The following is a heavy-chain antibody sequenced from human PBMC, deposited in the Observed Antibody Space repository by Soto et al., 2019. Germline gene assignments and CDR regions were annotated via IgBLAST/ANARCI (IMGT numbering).Heavy chain of an antibody. V-gene: IGHV1-69*13. Sequence: SVKVSCKASGGTFSSYAISWVRQAPGQGLEWMGGIIPIFGTANYAQKFQGRVTITADESTSTAYMELSSLRSEDTAVYYCARVTETQLWLYYFDYWGQGTLVTVYS. D-gene: IGHD5-18*01. J-gene: IGHJ4*02. CDR1: GGTFSSYA. CDR3: ARVTETQLWLYYFDY. CDR2: IIPIFGTA.